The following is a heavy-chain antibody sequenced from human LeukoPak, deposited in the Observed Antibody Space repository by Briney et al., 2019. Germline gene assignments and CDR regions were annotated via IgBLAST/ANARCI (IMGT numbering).Heavy chain of an antibody. J-gene: IGHJ4*02. Sequence: GGSLRLSCAASGFTFSSYSMNWVRQAPGKGLEWVSYISSSSSTIYYADSVKGRFTISRDNAKNSLYLHLHSLRAEDTAVYYCARVETVVVAARYYFDYWGQGTLVTVSS. V-gene: IGHV3-48*01. CDR2: ISSSSSTI. D-gene: IGHD2-15*01. CDR1: GFTFSSYS. CDR3: ARVETVVVAARYYFDY.